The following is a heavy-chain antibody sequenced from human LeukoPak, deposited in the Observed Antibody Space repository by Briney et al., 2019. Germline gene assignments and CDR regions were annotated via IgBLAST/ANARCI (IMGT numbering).Heavy chain of an antibody. CDR2: IYYSGST. CDR3: ARHDGTITMIVVRFPGAFDI. V-gene: IGHV4-39*01. D-gene: IGHD3-22*01. CDR1: GGSVSNGSYY. Sequence: PSETLSLTCTVSGGSVSNGSYYWGWIRQPPGKGLEWIGSIYYSGSTYYNPSLKSRVTISVDTSKNQFSLKLSSVTAADTAVYYCARHDGTITMIVVRFPGAFDIWGQGTMVTVSS. J-gene: IGHJ3*02.